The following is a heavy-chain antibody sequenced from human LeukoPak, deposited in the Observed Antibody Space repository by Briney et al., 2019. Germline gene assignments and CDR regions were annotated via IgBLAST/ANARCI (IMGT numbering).Heavy chain of an antibody. CDR1: GFTFSSYA. D-gene: IGHD6-19*01. V-gene: IGHV3-30*04. J-gene: IGHJ4*02. Sequence: PGGSLRLSCAASGFTFSSYAMHWVRQAPGKGLEWVAVISDDGSNKYYADSVKGRFTISRDNSKNTLYLQMNSLRAEDTAVYYCARERTGIAVAGTRALDYWGQGTLVTVSS. CDR3: ARERTGIAVAGTRALDY. CDR2: ISDDGSNK.